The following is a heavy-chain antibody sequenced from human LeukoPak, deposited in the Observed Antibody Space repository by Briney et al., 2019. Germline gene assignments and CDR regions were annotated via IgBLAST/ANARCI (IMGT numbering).Heavy chain of an antibody. CDR1: GFTVSSNY. Sequence: GGSLRLSCAASGFTVSSNYMSWVRQAPGKGLEWVAVISYDGSNEYYGDSVKGRFTISRDNSKNTLYLQVDSLRAEDTAIYYCAKVRWDNSGWYYLDSWGQGTLVTVSS. J-gene: IGHJ4*02. V-gene: IGHV3-30*18. CDR2: ISYDGSNE. D-gene: IGHD6-19*01. CDR3: AKVRWDNSGWYYLDS.